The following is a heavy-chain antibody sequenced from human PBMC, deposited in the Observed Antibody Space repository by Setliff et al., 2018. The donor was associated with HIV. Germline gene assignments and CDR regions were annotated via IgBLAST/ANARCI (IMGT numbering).Heavy chain of an antibody. CDR3: ARHDDCSGGSCYPEGNYYYYYMDV. CDR1: GGSISSYY. D-gene: IGHD2-15*01. J-gene: IGHJ6*03. Sequence: PSETLSLTCTVSGGSISSYYWSWIRQHPGKGLEWIGYIYYSGSTNYNPSLKSRVTISVDTSKNQFSLKLSSVTAADTAVYYCARHDDCSGGSCYPEGNYYYYYMDVWGKGTTVTVSS. CDR2: IYYSGST. V-gene: IGHV4-59*08.